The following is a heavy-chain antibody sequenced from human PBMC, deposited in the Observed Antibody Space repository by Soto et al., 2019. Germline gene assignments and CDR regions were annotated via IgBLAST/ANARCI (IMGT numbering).Heavy chain of an antibody. J-gene: IGHJ5*02. CDR2: IWYDGSNK. CDR3: ARHPERIAQIGWFDP. CDR1: GFTFSSYG. D-gene: IGHD6-13*01. Sequence: PGGSLRLSCAACGFTFSSYGMHWVRQAPGKGLEWVAVIWYDGSNKYYADSVKGRFTISRDNAKNSLYLQMNSLRAEDTAVYYCARHPERIAQIGWFDPWGQGTLVTVSS. V-gene: IGHV3-33*01.